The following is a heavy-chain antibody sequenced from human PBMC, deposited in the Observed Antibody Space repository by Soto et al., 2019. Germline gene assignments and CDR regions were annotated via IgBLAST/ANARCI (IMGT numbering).Heavy chain of an antibody. Sequence: SETLSLTCTVSGDSITSSSYYWGWIRQPPGKGLECIGNIYYDGNTYYNPSLKSRVTISLDTSKNQFSLRLNSVTAADTAVYYCARRAYYYDSSGRDFDYWGQGTLVT. D-gene: IGHD3-22*01. CDR2: IYYDGNT. J-gene: IGHJ4*02. V-gene: IGHV4-39*01. CDR1: GDSITSSSYY. CDR3: ARRAYYYDSSGRDFDY.